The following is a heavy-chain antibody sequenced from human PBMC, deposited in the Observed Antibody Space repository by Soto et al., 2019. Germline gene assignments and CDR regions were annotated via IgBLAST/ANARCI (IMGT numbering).Heavy chain of an antibody. CDR2: ISAYNGNT. CDR1: GYTFTSYG. Sequence: QVQLVQSGAEVKKPGASVKVSCKASGYTFTSYGISWLRQAPGQGLEWMGWISAYNGNTNYAQKLQGRVTMTTDTSTSTAYMELRSLRSDDTAVYYCAREADYYGSGTISDGMDVWGQGTTVTVSS. D-gene: IGHD3-10*01. CDR3: AREADYYGSGTISDGMDV. V-gene: IGHV1-18*01. J-gene: IGHJ6*02.